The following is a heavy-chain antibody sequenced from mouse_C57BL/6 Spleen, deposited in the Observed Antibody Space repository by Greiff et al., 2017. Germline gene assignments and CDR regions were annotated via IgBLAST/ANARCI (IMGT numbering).Heavy chain of an antibody. CDR1: GYTFTSYW. J-gene: IGHJ3*01. V-gene: IGHV1-64*01. CDR3: AREGWAWFAY. D-gene: IGHD3-3*01. CDR2: IHPNSGST. Sequence: QVQLQQPGAELVKPRASVKLSCKASGYTFTSYWMHWVKQRPGQGLEWIGMIHPNSGSTNYNEKFKSKATLTVDKSSSTAYMQLSSLTSEDSAVYYCAREGWAWFAYWGQGTLVTVSA.